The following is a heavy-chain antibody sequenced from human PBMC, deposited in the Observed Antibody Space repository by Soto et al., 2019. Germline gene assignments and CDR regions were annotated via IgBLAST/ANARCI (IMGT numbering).Heavy chain of an antibody. V-gene: IGHV1-69*13. D-gene: IGHD5-12*01. CDR3: ARGKWDILATIPLYYYYGMDV. CDR1: GGTFSSYA. J-gene: IGHJ6*02. Sequence: SVKVSCKASGGTFSSYAMSWVRQAPGQGLEGMGGIIPIFGTANYAQKFQGRVTITADESTSTAYMELSSLRSEDTAVYYCARGKWDILATIPLYYYYGMDVWGQEPTLTFSS. CDR2: IIPIFGTA.